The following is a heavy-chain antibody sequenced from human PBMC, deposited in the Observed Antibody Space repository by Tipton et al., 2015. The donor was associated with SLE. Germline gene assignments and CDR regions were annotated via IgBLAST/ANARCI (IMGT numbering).Heavy chain of an antibody. CDR2: IRYDGSNK. J-gene: IGHJ6*02. CDR3: AKDRLERPDYYYGMDV. CDR1: GFTFSSYG. D-gene: IGHD1-1*01. V-gene: IGHV3-30*02. Sequence: SLRLSCAASGFTFSSYGMHWVRQAPGKGLEWVAFIRYDGSNKYYADSVKGRFTISRDNSKNTLYLQMNSLRAEDTAVYYCAKDRLERPDYYYGMDVWGQGTTVTVSS.